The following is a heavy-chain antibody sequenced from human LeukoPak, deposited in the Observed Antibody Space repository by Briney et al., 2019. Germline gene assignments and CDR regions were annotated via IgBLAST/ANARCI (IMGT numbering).Heavy chain of an antibody. D-gene: IGHD1-1*01. CDR3: VLGTAINYYYYYMDV. Sequence: ASVKVSCKASVYTFTSYGISWVRQAPGQGLEWMGWISAYNGNTNYAQKLQGRVTMTTDTSTSTAYMELRSLRSDDTAVYYCVLGTAINYYYYYMDVWGKGTTVTVSS. V-gene: IGHV1-18*01. J-gene: IGHJ6*03. CDR1: VYTFTSYG. CDR2: ISAYNGNT.